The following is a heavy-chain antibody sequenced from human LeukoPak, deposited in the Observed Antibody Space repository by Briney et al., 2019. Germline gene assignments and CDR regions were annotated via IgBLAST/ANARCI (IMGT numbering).Heavy chain of an antibody. CDR1: GFTVSSNY. D-gene: IGHD3-16*01. CDR3: ATHRGKMSQGDYSDY. V-gene: IGHV3-53*04. CDR2: IYSGGST. J-gene: IGHJ4*02. Sequence: GGSLRLSCAASGFTVSSNYMSWVRQAPGKGLEWVSVIYSGGSTYYADSVKGRFTISRHNSKNTLYLQMNSLRAEDTAVYYCATHRGKMSQGDYSDYWGQGTLVTVSS.